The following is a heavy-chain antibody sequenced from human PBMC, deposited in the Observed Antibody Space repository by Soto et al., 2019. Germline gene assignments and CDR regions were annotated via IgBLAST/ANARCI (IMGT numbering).Heavy chain of an antibody. Sequence: SETLSLTCAVYGGSFSGYYWSWIRQPPGKGLEWIGEINHSGSTNYNPSLKSRVTISVDTSKNQFSLKLSSVTAADTAVYYCARVGHLLWFGELLSYFDYWGQGTLVTVSS. CDR3: ARVGHLLWFGELLSYFDY. D-gene: IGHD3-10*01. J-gene: IGHJ4*02. CDR1: GGSFSGYY. V-gene: IGHV4-34*01. CDR2: INHSGST.